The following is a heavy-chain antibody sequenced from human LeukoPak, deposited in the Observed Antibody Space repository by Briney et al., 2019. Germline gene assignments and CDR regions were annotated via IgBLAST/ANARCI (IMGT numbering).Heavy chain of an antibody. CDR3: VRDDILTGYPTPFDY. J-gene: IGHJ4*02. Sequence: PGGSLRLSCAASGFTFSSYGMHWVRQAPGKGLEWVAFIRYDGSNKYYADSVKGRFTISRDNAKNSLYLQMNSLRAEDTALYYCVRDDILTGYPTPFDYWGQGTLVTVSS. D-gene: IGHD3-9*01. V-gene: IGHV3-30*02. CDR1: GFTFSSYG. CDR2: IRYDGSNK.